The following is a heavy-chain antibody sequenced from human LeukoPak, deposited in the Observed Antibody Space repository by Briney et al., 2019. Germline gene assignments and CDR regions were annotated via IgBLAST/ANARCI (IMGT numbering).Heavy chain of an antibody. Sequence: SVKVSCKASGGTFSSYAISWVRQAPGQGPEWMGRIIPILGIANYAQKFQGRVTITADKSTSTAYMELSSLRSEDTAVYYCASAGGAPHWYFDLWGRGTLVTVSS. J-gene: IGHJ2*01. CDR2: IIPILGIA. CDR1: GGTFSSYA. V-gene: IGHV1-69*04. D-gene: IGHD3-16*01. CDR3: ASAGGAPHWYFDL.